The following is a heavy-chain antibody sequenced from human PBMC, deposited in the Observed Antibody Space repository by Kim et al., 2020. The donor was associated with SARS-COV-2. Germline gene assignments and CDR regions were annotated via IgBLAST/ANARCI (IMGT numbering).Heavy chain of an antibody. D-gene: IGHD6-13*01. CDR2: ISSSSSTI. V-gene: IGHV3-48*02. CDR1: GFTFSSYS. Sequence: GGSLRLSCAASGFTFSSYSMNWVRQAPGKGLEWVSYISSSSSTIYYADSVKGRFTISRDNAKNSLYLQMNSLRDEDTAVYYCARDSSSSSWYGSPTFFENYYFDYWGQGTLVTVSS. CDR3: ARDSSSSSWYGSPTFFENYYFDY. J-gene: IGHJ4*02.